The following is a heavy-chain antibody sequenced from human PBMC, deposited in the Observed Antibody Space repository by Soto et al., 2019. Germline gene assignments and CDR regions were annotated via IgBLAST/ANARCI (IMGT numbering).Heavy chain of an antibody. D-gene: IGHD2-2*03. Sequence: SETLSLTCAVYGGSSSGYYWSWIRLPPGKGLEWIGEINHSGSTNYNPSLKSRVTISVDTSKNQFSLKLSSVTAADTAVYYCARLDIVVVPAARDYYYYMDVWGKGTTVTVSS. V-gene: IGHV4-34*01. CDR1: GGSSSGYY. CDR3: ARLDIVVVPAARDYYYYMDV. J-gene: IGHJ6*03. CDR2: INHSGST.